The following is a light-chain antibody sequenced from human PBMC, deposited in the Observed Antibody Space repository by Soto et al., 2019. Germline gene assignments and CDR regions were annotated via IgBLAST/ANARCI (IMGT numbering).Light chain of an antibody. J-gene: IGLJ1*01. Sequence: QSALTQPASVSGSPGPSITISCTGTSNDVGGYNLVSWYQQHPGKAPKLIIYEVTKRPSGVSNRFSGSKSGNTASPTISGLQAEDEADYSCFSYAGNSGVFGTGTKVTVL. V-gene: IGLV2-23*02. CDR3: FSYAGNSGV. CDR1: SNDVGGYNL. CDR2: EVT.